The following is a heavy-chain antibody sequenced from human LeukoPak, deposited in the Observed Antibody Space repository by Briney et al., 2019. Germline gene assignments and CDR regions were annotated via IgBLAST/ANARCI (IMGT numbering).Heavy chain of an antibody. CDR1: GFTFSGYI. CDR3: ARDQWLDY. J-gene: IGHJ4*02. D-gene: IGHD6-19*01. V-gene: IGHV3-48*01. Sequence: GGSLRLSCAASGFTFSGYIMNWVRQAPGKGLEWVSFIGTSGNTIYYADSVKGRFTVSRDNVKNSLYLQMNSLRAEDTAVYYCARDQWLDYWGRGTLVTVSS. CDR2: IGTSGNTI.